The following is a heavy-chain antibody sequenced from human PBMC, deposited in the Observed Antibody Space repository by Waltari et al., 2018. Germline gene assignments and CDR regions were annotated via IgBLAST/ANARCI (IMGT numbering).Heavy chain of an antibody. J-gene: IGHJ6*02. D-gene: IGHD6-13*01. V-gene: IGHV3-33*01. Sequence: QVQLVESGGGVVQPGRSLRLSCAASGFTFSSYGMHWVRQAPGKGLEWVAVIWYDGSNKYYADSVKGRFTISRDNSKNTLYLQMNSLRAEDTAVYYCARRYSSSWSISYGMDVWAKGPRSPSP. CDR3: ARRYSSSWSISYGMDV. CDR1: GFTFSSYG. CDR2: IWYDGSNK.